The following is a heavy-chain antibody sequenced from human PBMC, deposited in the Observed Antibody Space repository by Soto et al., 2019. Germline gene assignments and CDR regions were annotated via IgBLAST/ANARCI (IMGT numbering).Heavy chain of an antibody. J-gene: IGHJ6*02. V-gene: IGHV1-69*13. D-gene: IGHD3-16*01. CDR3: ARDWDYYYGMDV. Sequence: SVKVSCKASGGTFSSYAISWVRQAPGQGLEWMGGIIPIFGTANYAQKFQGRVTITADESTSTAYMELSSLRSEDTAVYYCARDWDYYYGMDVWGQGTTVTVSS. CDR1: GGTFSSYA. CDR2: IIPIFGTA.